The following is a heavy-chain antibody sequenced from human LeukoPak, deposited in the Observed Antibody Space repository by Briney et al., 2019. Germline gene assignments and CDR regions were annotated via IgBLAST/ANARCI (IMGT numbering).Heavy chain of an antibody. J-gene: IGHJ4*02. Sequence: ASVKVSCKASGYTFTSYAMHWVRQAPGQRLEWMGWINAGNGNTKYSQKFQGGVTITRDTSASTAYMELSSLRSEDTAVYYCARDLRAVAGTGLGYWGQGTLVTVSS. V-gene: IGHV1-3*01. CDR1: GYTFTSYA. CDR3: ARDLRAVAGTGLGY. CDR2: INAGNGNT. D-gene: IGHD6-19*01.